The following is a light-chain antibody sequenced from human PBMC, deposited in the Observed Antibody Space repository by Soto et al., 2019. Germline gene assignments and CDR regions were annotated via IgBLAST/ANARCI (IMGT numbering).Light chain of an antibody. Sequence: DLPMTQSPSSLFASVGDRVTITCRASHDITIDLAWYQQKPGKPPKLLISDVSKLQSGVPPRFSGSGYASDFTLTITNLQPEDVATYYCQKYNSYPPTFGGGTKVEI. CDR1: HDITID. CDR2: DVS. J-gene: IGKJ4*01. CDR3: QKYNSYPPT. V-gene: IGKV1-27*01.